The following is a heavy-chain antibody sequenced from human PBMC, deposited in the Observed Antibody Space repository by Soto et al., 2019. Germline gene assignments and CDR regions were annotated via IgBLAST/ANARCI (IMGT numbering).Heavy chain of an antibody. Sequence: QVQLVQSGAEVKKPGSSVKVSCKASGGTFSSYDISWVRQAPGQGLEWMGGIIPIFGTANYAQKFQGRVTITADESTSTAYMELSSLRSEDTAVYYCARDRGEMATTYYYYYGMDVWGQGTTVTVSS. J-gene: IGHJ6*02. CDR2: IIPIFGTA. CDR3: ARDRGEMATTYYYYYGMDV. V-gene: IGHV1-69*01. D-gene: IGHD5-12*01. CDR1: GGTFSSYD.